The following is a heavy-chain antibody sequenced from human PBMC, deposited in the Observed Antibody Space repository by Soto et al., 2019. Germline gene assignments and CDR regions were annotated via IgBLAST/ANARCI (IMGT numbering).Heavy chain of an antibody. CDR2: ISYDGSNK. CDR1: GFTFSSYA. D-gene: IGHD5-12*01. V-gene: IGHV3-30*18. J-gene: IGHJ4*02. CDR3: AKDRGYSGYDSLDY. Sequence: QVQMVESGGGVVQPGRSLRLSCAASGFTFSSYAMHWVRQAPGKGLEWVTVISYDGSNKFYADSVKGRFTISRDNSKSTLYVQMDSLRAEDTAVYYCAKDRGYSGYDSLDYWGQGTLVTVSS.